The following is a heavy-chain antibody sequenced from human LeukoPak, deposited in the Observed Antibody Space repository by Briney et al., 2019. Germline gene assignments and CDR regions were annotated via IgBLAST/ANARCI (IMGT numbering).Heavy chain of an antibody. CDR3: ARDRQLDYYGMDV. CDR1: GGSISSYY. Sequence: PSETLSLTCTVSGGSISSYYWSWIRQPPGKGLEWIGYIYYSGSTNYNPSLKSRVTISVDTSKNQFSLKLSSVTAADTAVYYCARDRQLDYYGMDVWGQGTTVTVFS. D-gene: IGHD1-1*01. V-gene: IGHV4-59*01. CDR2: IYYSGST. J-gene: IGHJ6*02.